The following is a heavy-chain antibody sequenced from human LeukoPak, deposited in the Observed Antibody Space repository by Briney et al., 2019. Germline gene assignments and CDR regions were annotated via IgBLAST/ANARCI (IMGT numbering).Heavy chain of an antibody. CDR1: GFTFSRSA. CDR2: ISGDGDST. J-gene: IGHJ2*01. Sequence: GGSLRLSCATSGFTFSRSAMSWVRQAPGKGLEWLAAISGDGDSTYYADSVKGRFTISRDNSENTEYLQMNSLRADETAVYYCARDFWDDFEYFDLWGRGTLVTVSS. D-gene: IGHD3-3*01. V-gene: IGHV3-23*01. CDR3: ARDFWDDFEYFDL.